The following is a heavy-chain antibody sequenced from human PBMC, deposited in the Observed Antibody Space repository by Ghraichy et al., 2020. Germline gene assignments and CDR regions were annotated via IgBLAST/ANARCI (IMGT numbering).Heavy chain of an antibody. V-gene: IGHV3-23*01. CDR3: AKVWGNCSGGTCPSYNWFDP. D-gene: IGHD2-15*01. CDR1: GFTFSSYV. Sequence: GESLNISCAASGFTFSSYVLTWVRQAPGKGLEWVSSISASGGATYYADSVKGRFTTSRDNSRDTLYLQMNSLRVEDTAVYSCAKVWGNCSGGTCPSYNWFDPWGQGTLVTVSS. J-gene: IGHJ5*02. CDR2: ISASGGAT.